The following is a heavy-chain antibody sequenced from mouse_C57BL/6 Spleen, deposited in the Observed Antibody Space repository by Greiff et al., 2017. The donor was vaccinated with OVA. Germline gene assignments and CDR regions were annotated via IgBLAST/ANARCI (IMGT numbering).Heavy chain of an antibody. CDR3: TRVGGYYSWFAY. D-gene: IGHD2-3*01. CDR2: IDPETGGT. J-gene: IGHJ3*01. V-gene: IGHV1-15*01. Sequence: QVQLKQSGAELVRPGASVTLSCKASGYTFTDYEMHWVKQTPVHGLEWIGAIDPETGGTAYNQKFKGKAILTADKSSSTAYMELRSLTSEDSAVYYCTRVGGYYSWFAYWGQGTLVTVSA. CDR1: GYTFTDYE.